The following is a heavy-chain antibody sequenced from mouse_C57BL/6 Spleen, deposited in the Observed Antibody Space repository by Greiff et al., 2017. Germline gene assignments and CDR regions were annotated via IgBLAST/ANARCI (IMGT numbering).Heavy chain of an antibody. J-gene: IGHJ1*03. CDR2: INPNYGTT. V-gene: IGHV1-39*01. CDR3: ARSVYYGSSGYFDV. CDR1: GYSFTDYN. D-gene: IGHD1-1*01. Sequence: VQLQQSGPELVKPGASVKISCKASGYSFTDYNMNWVKQSNGKSLEWIGVINPNYGTTSYNQKFKGKATLTVDQSSSKAYMQLNSLTSEDSAVYYCARSVYYGSSGYFDVWGTGTTVTVSS.